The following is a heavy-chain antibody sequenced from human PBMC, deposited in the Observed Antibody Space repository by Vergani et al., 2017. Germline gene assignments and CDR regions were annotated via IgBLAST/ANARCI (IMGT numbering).Heavy chain of an antibody. J-gene: IGHJ4*02. CDR3: AGRSGISYDIFSGTQYFFDF. Sequence: QVQLQESGPGLVKTPETLSLTCAVSGFSIDNGYYWDWIRQPPGKGLEWIGSIYRTGRTNFNPSLKSRVTISVDTSNPHFSLRINSLTAADTAVYYCAGRSGISYDIFSGTQYFFDFWGQGTLVTVSS. V-gene: IGHV4-38-2*01. CDR2: IYRTGRT. CDR1: GFSIDNGYY. D-gene: IGHD3-9*01.